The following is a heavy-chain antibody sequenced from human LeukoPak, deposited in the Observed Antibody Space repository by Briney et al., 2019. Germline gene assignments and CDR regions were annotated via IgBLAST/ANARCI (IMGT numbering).Heavy chain of an antibody. CDR3: ARDSSDSSGYYNSY. Sequence: GASVKVSCKASGYTFTSYDINWVRQATGQGLEWMGWISAYNGNTNYAQKLQGRVTMTTDTSTSTAYMELRSLRSDDTAVYYCARDSSDSSGYYNSYWGQGTLVTVSS. CDR2: ISAYNGNT. CDR1: GYTFTSYD. J-gene: IGHJ4*02. V-gene: IGHV1-18*01. D-gene: IGHD3-22*01.